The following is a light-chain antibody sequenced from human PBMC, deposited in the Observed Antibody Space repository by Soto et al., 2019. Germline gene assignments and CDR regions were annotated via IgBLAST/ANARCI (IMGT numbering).Light chain of an antibody. CDR3: QQYGRSPLT. V-gene: IGKV3-20*01. CDR1: QSVSRNY. CDR2: DAS. J-gene: IGKJ4*01. Sequence: EIVLTQSPGTLSLSPGERASLSCRATQSVSRNYVASYQFKPGQAPRLLIYDASTRATGIPDRFSGSVSGADFTLTISRLEPEDFAVYFCQQYGRSPLTFGGGSKVEIK.